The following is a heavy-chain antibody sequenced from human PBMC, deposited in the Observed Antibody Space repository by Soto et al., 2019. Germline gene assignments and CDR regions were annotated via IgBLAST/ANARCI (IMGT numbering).Heavy chain of an antibody. V-gene: IGHV3-23*01. CDR1: GFTFSSYA. J-gene: IGHJ4*02. Sequence: PGGSLRLSGAASGFTFSSYAMSWVRQAPGKGLEWVSSISGSGGSTYYADSVKGRFTISRDNSKNTLYLQMNSLRAEDTAVYYCAKDRAYDIWTTYYDYLGQETLLTVSS. CDR2: ISGSGGST. CDR3: AKDRAYDIWTTYYDY. D-gene: IGHD3-9*01.